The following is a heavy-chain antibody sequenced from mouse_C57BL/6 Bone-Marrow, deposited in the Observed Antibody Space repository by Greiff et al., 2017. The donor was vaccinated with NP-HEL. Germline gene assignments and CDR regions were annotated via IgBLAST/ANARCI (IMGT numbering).Heavy chain of an antibody. CDR3: ASHDYGREWYFDV. V-gene: IGHV1-63*01. D-gene: IGHD1-1*01. Sequence: QVQLKQSGAELVRPGTSVKMSCKASGYTFTNYWIGWAKQRPGHGLEWIGDIYPGGGYTNYNEKFKGKATLTADKSSSTAYMQFSSLTSEDSAIYYCASHDYGREWYFDVWGTGTTVTVSS. CDR1: GYTFTNYW. CDR2: IYPGGGYT. J-gene: IGHJ1*03.